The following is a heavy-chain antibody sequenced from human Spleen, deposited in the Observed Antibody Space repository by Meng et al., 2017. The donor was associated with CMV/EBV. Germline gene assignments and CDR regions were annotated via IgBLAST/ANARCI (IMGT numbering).Heavy chain of an antibody. V-gene: IGHV4-34*01. CDR2: INHSGST. J-gene: IGHJ5*02. CDR3: ARWGRAARLRSNWFDP. Sequence: QVQLQQWGAGLFKPSETLSPACAFYGGSFSGYYWSWIRQPPGKGLEWIWEINHSGSTNYNPSLKSRVTISVDTSKNQFSLKLSSVTAADTAVYYCARWGRAARLRSNWFDPWGQGTLVTVSS. D-gene: IGHD6-6*01. CDR1: GGSFSGYY.